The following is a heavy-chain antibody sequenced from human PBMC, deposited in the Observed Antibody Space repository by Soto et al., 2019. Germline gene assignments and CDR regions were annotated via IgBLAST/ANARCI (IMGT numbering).Heavy chain of an antibody. J-gene: IGHJ4*02. CDR3: ARDLEFRDGNISHLDY. CDR1: GGTFRNHF. V-gene: IGHV1-69*13. CDR2: IIPIIGTP. D-gene: IGHD3-10*01. Sequence: SVKVSCKASGGTFRNHFFNWVRQAPGQGLEWMGGIIPIIGTPNYAQKFQGRVTITADASTNTVYLDVSSLRSQDTAVYYCARDLEFRDGNISHLDYWGQGTLVTVSS.